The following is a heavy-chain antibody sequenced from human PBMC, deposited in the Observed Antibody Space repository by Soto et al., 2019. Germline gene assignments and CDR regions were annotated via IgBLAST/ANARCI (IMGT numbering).Heavy chain of an antibody. CDR2: ISYDGSNK. Sequence: GGSLRLSCAASGFTFSSYGMHWVRQAPGKGLEWVAVISYDGSNKYYADSVKGRFTISRDNSKNTLYLQMNSLRAEDTAVYYCAKGDYAVDYWGQGTLVTVSS. V-gene: IGHV3-30*18. CDR3: AKGDYAVDY. D-gene: IGHD4-17*01. CDR1: GFTFSSYG. J-gene: IGHJ4*02.